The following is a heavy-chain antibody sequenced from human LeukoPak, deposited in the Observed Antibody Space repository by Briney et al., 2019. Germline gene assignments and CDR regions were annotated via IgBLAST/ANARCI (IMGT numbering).Heavy chain of an antibody. CDR1: GGSISSYY. J-gene: IGHJ3*02. Sequence: PSETLSLTCTVSGGSISSYYWSWIRQPPGKGLEWIGYIYYSGSTNYNPSLKSRVTISVDTSKNQFSLKLSSVTAADTAVYYCARVAVDGYGDSYDAFDIWGQGTMVTVSS. D-gene: IGHD4-17*01. V-gene: IGHV4-59*01. CDR3: ARVAVDGYGDSYDAFDI. CDR2: IYYSGST.